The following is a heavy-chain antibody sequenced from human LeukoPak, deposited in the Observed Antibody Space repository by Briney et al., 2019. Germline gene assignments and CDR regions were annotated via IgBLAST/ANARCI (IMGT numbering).Heavy chain of an antibody. CDR2: IYSGGST. J-gene: IGHJ1*01. CDR3: AKVDSSGYREYFQH. Sequence: QPGGSLRLSCAASGFIVSSNYMSWVRQAPGKGLEWVSVIYSGGSTYYADSVKGRFTISRDNSMNTLYLQMNSLRAEDTAVYYCAKVDSSGYREYFQHWGQGTLVTVSS. CDR1: GFIVSSNY. D-gene: IGHD3-22*01. V-gene: IGHV3-66*01.